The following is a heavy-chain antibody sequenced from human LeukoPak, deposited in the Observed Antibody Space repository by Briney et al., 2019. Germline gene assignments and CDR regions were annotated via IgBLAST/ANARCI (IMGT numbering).Heavy chain of an antibody. CDR2: IKQDESEK. D-gene: IGHD1-14*01. Sequence: PGGSLRLSCVASGFTFSNYWTSWVRQAPGKGLEWVANIKQDESEKYYVDSVKGRFTISRDNAKNSLYLQMNSLRAEDTAVYYCARDGNDGFDYWGQGTLVTVSS. V-gene: IGHV3-7*03. CDR1: GFTFSNYW. J-gene: IGHJ4*02. CDR3: ARDGNDGFDY.